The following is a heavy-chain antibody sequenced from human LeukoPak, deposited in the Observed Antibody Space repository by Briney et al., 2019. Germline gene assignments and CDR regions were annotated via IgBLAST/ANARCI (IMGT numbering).Heavy chain of an antibody. D-gene: IGHD3-10*01. CDR1: GFTLSSYA. Sequence: PGGSLRLSCAASGFTLSSYAMSWVRQAPGKGLEWVSAISGSGGSTYYADSVKGRFTISRDNSKNTLYLQMNSLRAEDTAVYYCANPMIRGDAPLYWGQGTLVTVSS. CDR2: ISGSGGST. V-gene: IGHV3-23*01. CDR3: ANPMIRGDAPLY. J-gene: IGHJ4*02.